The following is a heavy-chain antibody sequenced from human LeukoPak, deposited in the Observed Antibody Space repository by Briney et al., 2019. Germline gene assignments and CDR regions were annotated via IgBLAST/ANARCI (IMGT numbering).Heavy chain of an antibody. V-gene: IGHV3-30*18. CDR2: ISYDGSNK. J-gene: IGHJ6*02. CDR1: GFTFSSYG. CDR3: AKISRDPYYYYGMDV. Sequence: PGGSLRLSCAASGFTFSSYGMHWVRQAPGKGLEWVAVISYDGSNKYYADSVKGRFTISRDNSKNTLYLQMNSLRAEDTAVYYCAKISRDPYYYYGMDVWGQGTTVTVSS. D-gene: IGHD2-21*02.